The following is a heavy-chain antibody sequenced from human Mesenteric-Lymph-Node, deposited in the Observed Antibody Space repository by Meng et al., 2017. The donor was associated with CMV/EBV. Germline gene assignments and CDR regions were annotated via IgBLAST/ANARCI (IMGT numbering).Heavy chain of an antibody. CDR3: ARGGFPGYYDILTGYYRGVYYFDY. V-gene: IGHV4-34*01. Sequence: YYWSGIRQPPGKGLEWIGEINHSGSTNYNPSLKSRVTISVDTSKNQFSLKLSSVTAADTAVYYCARGGFPGYYDILTGYYRGVYYFDYWGQGTLVTVSS. CDR2: INHSGST. CDR1: YY. D-gene: IGHD3-9*01. J-gene: IGHJ4*02.